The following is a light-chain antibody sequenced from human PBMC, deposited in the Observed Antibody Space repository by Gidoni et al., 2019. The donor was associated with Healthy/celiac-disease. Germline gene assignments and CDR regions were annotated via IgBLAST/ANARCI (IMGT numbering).Light chain of an antibody. J-gene: IGKJ1*01. CDR3: QQRSNWHPWT. Sequence: DIVFTQSPATLSLSPGERATLSCRASQSVSSYLAWYQQKPGQAPRLLIDDASNRATGIPARFSGSGSGTDFTLTISSLEPEDFAVYYCQQRSNWHPWTFGQGTKVEIK. V-gene: IGKV3-11*01. CDR1: QSVSSY. CDR2: DAS.